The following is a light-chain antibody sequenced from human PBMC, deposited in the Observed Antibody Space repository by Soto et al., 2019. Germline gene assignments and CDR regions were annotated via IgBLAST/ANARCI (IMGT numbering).Light chain of an antibody. CDR3: QQSYDMPWT. V-gene: IGKV1-39*01. CDR1: QSISMY. J-gene: IGKJ1*01. CDR2: SAS. Sequence: DIQMTQSPSSLSASVGDTVTITCRASQSISMYLSWYQQKPGKASKLLIYSASILQSGVPSRFSGSGFGTDFTLTINSLQPEDFAGYHCQQSYDMPWTFGQGTKVEIK.